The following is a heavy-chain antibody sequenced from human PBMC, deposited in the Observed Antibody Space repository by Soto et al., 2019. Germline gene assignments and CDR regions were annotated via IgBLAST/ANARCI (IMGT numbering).Heavy chain of an antibody. J-gene: IGHJ4*02. V-gene: IGHV1-18*01. CDR1: GYSFTSYG. D-gene: IGHD6-13*01. CDR3: ARDAAAGLNDY. CDR2: ISAYNGNT. Sequence: QVQLVQSGAEVKKPGASVKVACKASGYSFTSYGISWVRQATGQGLEWMGWISAYNGNTKYEQKFQGRFTMTTDTSTCTAYMELRSLRSDDTAVYYCARDAAAGLNDYWGQGTLVTVSS.